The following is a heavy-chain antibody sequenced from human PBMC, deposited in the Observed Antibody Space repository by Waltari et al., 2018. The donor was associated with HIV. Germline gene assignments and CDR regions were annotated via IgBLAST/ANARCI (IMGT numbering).Heavy chain of an antibody. CDR2: IKEDGSEK. Sequence: EVQLVESGGGLVQPGGSLRLSCDATGSTPRSDWKTWVRQAPGKGLEWVANIKEDGSEKWYVDSVKGRFNISRDNAKNSVYLQMNSLRAEDTAVYYCARSRSDAFDIWGQGTMVTVSS. CDR3: ARSRSDAFDI. V-gene: IGHV3-7*01. J-gene: IGHJ3*02. CDR1: GSTPRSDW.